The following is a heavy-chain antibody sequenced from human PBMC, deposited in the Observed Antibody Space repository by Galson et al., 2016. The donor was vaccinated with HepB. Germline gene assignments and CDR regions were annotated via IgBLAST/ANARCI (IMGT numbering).Heavy chain of an antibody. CDR2: IKSKTGGGTT. V-gene: IGHV3-15*01. D-gene: IGHD3-10*01. Sequence: SLRLSCAASGFTFSNAWMSWVRQAPGKGLEWVGRIKSKTGGGTTDYAAPVKGRFTISRDDSKNTLFLQMNSPKTEDTAVYYCTTDPRVGVWGQGTLVTVSS. CDR3: TTDPRVGV. J-gene: IGHJ4*02. CDR1: GFTFSNAW.